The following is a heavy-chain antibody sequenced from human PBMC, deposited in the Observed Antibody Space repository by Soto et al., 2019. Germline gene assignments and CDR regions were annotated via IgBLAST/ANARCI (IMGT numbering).Heavy chain of an antibody. V-gene: IGHV4-59*03. Sequence: SETLSLTCTVSGGSINRYYWSWIRQPPGKGLEWIGYIYYSGGTNYNPSLKSRVTMSVETSNNQFSLKLSSVTAADTAVYFCAGVGGVDGYNYLNYWGQGTHVTVSS. CDR3: AGVGGVDGYNYLNY. J-gene: IGHJ4*02. CDR1: GGSINRYY. D-gene: IGHD5-12*01. CDR2: IYYSGGT.